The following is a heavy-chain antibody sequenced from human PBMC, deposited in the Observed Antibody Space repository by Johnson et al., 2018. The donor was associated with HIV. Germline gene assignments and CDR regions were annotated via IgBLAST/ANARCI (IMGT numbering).Heavy chain of an antibody. J-gene: IGHJ3*02. CDR2: IQYDGSNQ. Sequence: QVQLVESGGGVVQPGGSLRLSCAASGFSFSSYGMHWVRQAPGKGLEWVAFIQYDGSNQYYADSVKGRFTISRDNSKNTLYLQMNSLSAEDTAVYYCARRGYSSSGGAFDIWGQGTMVTVSS. D-gene: IGHD6-6*01. CDR1: GFSFSSYG. CDR3: ARRGYSSSGGAFDI. V-gene: IGHV3-30*02.